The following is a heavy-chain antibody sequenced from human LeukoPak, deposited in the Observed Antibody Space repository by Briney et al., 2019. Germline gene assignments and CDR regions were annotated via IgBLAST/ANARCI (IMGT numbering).Heavy chain of an antibody. CDR3: ARDGSSGWRPSPDRDYFDY. D-gene: IGHD6-19*01. Sequence: GASVKVSSKDSRGTFSSYAISWVRPAPGQGREWMGRLIPILGIANYAQKFQGRVTITADKSTSTAYMELSSLRSEDTAVYYCARDGSSGWRPSPDRDYFDYWGQGTLVTVSS. CDR2: LIPILGIA. J-gene: IGHJ4*02. V-gene: IGHV1-69*04. CDR1: RGTFSSYA.